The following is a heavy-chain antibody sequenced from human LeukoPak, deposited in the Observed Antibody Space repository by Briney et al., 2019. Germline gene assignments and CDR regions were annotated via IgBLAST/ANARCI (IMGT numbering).Heavy chain of an antibody. CDR2: INHSGST. J-gene: IGHJ4*02. CDR1: GGSFSGYY. V-gene: IGHV4-34*01. Sequence: SETLSLTCAVYGGSFSGYYWSWIRQPPGKGLEWIGEINHSGSTNYNPSPKSRVTISVDTSKNQFSLKLSSVTAADTAVYYCASDVVITMGRPLDYWGQGTLVTVSS. CDR3: ASDVVITMGRPLDY. D-gene: IGHD3-10*01.